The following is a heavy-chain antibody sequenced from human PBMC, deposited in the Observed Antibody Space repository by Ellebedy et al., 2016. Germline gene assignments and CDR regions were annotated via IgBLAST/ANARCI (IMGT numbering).Heavy chain of an antibody. CDR1: GYTFTGYY. CDR2: INPNSGGT. J-gene: IGHJ4*02. CDR3: ARDLWLTGYDY. V-gene: IGHV1-2*02. D-gene: IGHD3-9*01. Sequence: ASVKVSCXASGYTFTGYYIHWLRQAPGHGLEWMGWINPNSGGTNYAQKFQGRVTMTRETSITTAYMELSRLRSDDTAVYYCARDLWLTGYDYWGQGTLVTVSS.